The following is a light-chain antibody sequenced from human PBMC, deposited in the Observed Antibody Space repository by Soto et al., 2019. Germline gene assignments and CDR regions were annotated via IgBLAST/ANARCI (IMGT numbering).Light chain of an antibody. CDR2: DAS. CDR3: QQYQTYSWA. J-gene: IGKJ1*01. CDR1: QAIGSW. V-gene: IGKV1-5*01. Sequence: DIQMTQSPSTLSTYVGDRVTISCRASQAIGSWLAWYQQHPGKATKLLIFDASTLESGVPSRFSGSGSGTRFTLTISSLQPDEFATYYCQQYQTYSWAVGQGTKVDIK.